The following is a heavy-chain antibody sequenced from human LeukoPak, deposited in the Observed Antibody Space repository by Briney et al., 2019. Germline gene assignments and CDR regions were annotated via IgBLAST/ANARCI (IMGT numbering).Heavy chain of an antibody. CDR2: ISGSGGTT. CDR1: GFTFSSFV. D-gene: IGHD3-16*01. J-gene: IGHJ4*02. Sequence: GGSLRLSCAASGFTFSSFVLNWVRQAPGKGLEWVSTISGSGGTTYYADSVKGRFTISRGNSKNTLYLQMNSLRDEDTAVYYCVLRGGATDYWGQGTLVTVSS. CDR3: VLRGGATDY. V-gene: IGHV3-23*01.